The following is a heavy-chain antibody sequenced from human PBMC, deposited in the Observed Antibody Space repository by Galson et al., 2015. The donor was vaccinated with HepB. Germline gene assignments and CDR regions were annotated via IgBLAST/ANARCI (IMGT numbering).Heavy chain of an antibody. CDR3: ARGGGDWGRDYFDY. V-gene: IGHV3-33*01. Sequence: SLRLSCAASGFTFSSYGMHWVRQAPGKGLEWVAVIWYDGNNKYYADSVKGRFTISRDNSKSTLYLQMNSLRAEDTAVYYCARGGGDWGRDYFDYWGQGTLVTVSS. J-gene: IGHJ4*02. CDR1: GFTFSSYG. CDR2: IWYDGNNK. D-gene: IGHD7-27*01.